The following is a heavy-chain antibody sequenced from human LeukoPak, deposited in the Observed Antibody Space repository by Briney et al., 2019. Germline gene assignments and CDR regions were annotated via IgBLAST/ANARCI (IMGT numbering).Heavy chain of an antibody. V-gene: IGHV1-18*01. CDR3: ARDKNVYYYDFWSGYRPYGMDV. CDR1: GYTFTIYG. J-gene: IGHJ6*02. D-gene: IGHD3-3*01. Sequence: GASVKVSCKAFGYTFTIYGISWVRQAPGQGLEWMGWISAYNGNTNYAQKLQGRVTMTTDTSTSTAYMELRSLRSDDTAVYYCARDKNVYYYDFWSGYRPYGMDVWGQGTTVTVSS. CDR2: ISAYNGNT.